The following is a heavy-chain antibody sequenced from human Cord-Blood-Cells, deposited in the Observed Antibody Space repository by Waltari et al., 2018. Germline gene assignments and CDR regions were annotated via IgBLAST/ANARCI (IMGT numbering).Heavy chain of an antibody. V-gene: IGHV1-3*01. Sequence: QVQLVQSGAEVMKPAASVKVSCKASGYTFTSYAMHWVRQAPGQRLEWMAWINAGNGNTKYSQKFQGRVTITRVTSASTAYMELSSLRSEDTAVYYCARDVTAMVSGFDPWGQGTLVTVSS. CDR1: GYTFTSYA. D-gene: IGHD5-18*01. J-gene: IGHJ5*02. CDR3: ARDVTAMVSGFDP. CDR2: INAGNGNT.